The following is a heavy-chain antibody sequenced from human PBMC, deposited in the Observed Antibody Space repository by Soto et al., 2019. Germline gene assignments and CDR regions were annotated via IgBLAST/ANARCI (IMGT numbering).Heavy chain of an antibody. V-gene: IGHV2-5*02. CDR1: GFSLSTSGVG. Sequence: QIILKESGPTLVKPTQTLTLTCTFSGFSLSTSGVGVGWIRQPPGKDLEWLALIYWDDDKRYSPSLKSRLTITKDTSKNQVVLTMTNMDPVDTATYYCAHRPSYCSGGSCYSGFDYWGPGTLVTVSS. D-gene: IGHD2-15*01. CDR3: AHRPSYCSGGSCYSGFDY. J-gene: IGHJ4*02. CDR2: IYWDDDK.